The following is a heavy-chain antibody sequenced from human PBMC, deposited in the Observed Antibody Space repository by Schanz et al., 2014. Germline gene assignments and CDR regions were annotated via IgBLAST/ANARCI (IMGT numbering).Heavy chain of an antibody. Sequence: EVQLVESGGGLVKPGGSLRLSCAASGFTFSSNAMNWVRQAPGGGLVWVSRTSNDGSFTTFADSVKGRFTISRDNAKNTLYLQMNSLRAEDTAVYYCVRDTDYHFDYWGQGTLVTVSS. CDR1: GFTFSSNA. J-gene: IGHJ4*02. V-gene: IGHV3-74*01. CDR2: TSNDGSFT. CDR3: VRDTDYHFDY. D-gene: IGHD4-17*01.